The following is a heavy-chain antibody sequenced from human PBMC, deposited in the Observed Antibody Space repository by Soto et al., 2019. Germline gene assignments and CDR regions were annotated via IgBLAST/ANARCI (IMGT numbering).Heavy chain of an antibody. V-gene: IGHV3-21*01. J-gene: IGHJ6*01. D-gene: IGHD3-9*01. Sequence: GGSLRLSCAASGFTFSSYSMNWVRQAPGKGLEWVSSISSSSSYIYYADSVKGRFTISRDNAKNSLYLQMNSLRAEDTAVYYCARYFDWLLTVPMDVWGQGTTATVSS. CDR3: ARYFDWLLTVPMDV. CDR2: ISSSSSYI. CDR1: GFTFSSYS.